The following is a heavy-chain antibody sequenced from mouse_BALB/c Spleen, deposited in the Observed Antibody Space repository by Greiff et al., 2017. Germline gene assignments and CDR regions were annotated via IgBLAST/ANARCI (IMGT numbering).Heavy chain of an antibody. Sequence: EVKLQESGPGLVKPSQSLSLTCTVTGYSITSDYAWNWIRQFPGNKLEWMGYISYSGSTSYNPSLKSRISITRDTSKNQFFLQLNSVTTEDTATYYCAREGNDYDGVSWFAYWGQGTLVTVSA. CDR1: GYSITSDYA. D-gene: IGHD2-4*01. CDR3: AREGNDYDGVSWFAY. V-gene: IGHV3-2*02. J-gene: IGHJ3*01. CDR2: ISYSGST.